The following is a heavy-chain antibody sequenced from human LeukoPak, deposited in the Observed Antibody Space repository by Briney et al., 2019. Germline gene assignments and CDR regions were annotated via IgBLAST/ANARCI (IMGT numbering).Heavy chain of an antibody. D-gene: IGHD3-22*01. Sequence: SQTLSLTCAVSGGSISSGGYSWSWIRQPPGKGLEWIGYIYHSGSTYYNPSLKSRVTISVDRSKNQFSLKLSSVTAADTAVYYCARDSRRYDSSGSWYYYYYGMDVWGQGTTVTVSS. V-gene: IGHV4-30-2*01. CDR3: ARDSRRYDSSGSWYYYYYGMDV. CDR1: GGSISSGGYS. J-gene: IGHJ6*02. CDR2: IYHSGST.